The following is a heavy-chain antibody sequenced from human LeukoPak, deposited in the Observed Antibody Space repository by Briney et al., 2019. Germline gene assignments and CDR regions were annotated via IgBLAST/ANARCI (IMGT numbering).Heavy chain of an antibody. V-gene: IGHV1-69*05. Sequence: SVKVSCKASGGTFSSYAISWVRQAPGQGLEWMGGIIPIFGTANYAQKFQSRVTITTDESTSTAYMELSSLRSEDTAVYYCARDSDQDWYFDLWGRGTLVTVSS. CDR1: GGTFSSYA. J-gene: IGHJ2*01. CDR2: IIPIFGTA. D-gene: IGHD2-2*01. CDR3: ARDSDQDWYFDL.